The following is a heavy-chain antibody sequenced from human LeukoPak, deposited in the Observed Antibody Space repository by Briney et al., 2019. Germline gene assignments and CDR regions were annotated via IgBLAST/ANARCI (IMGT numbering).Heavy chain of an antibody. V-gene: IGHV3-23*01. Sequence: PGGSLRLSCAASGFTFNGYAMSWVRQAPGEGLEWVSSISGSGANTYYANSVKGRFTVYRDNSKNTLYLQVNNLRAEDTAVYYCAKHLGSHNFDYWGQGTLVTVSS. D-gene: IGHD3-10*01. J-gene: IGHJ4*02. CDR2: ISGSGANT. CDR3: AKHLGSHNFDY. CDR1: GFTFNGYA.